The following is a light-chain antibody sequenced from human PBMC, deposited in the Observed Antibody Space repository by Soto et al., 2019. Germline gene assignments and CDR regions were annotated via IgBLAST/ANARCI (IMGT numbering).Light chain of an antibody. J-gene: IGLJ1*01. CDR2: EVS. CDR3: ISFTSGPLYV. Sequence: QSALTQPASVSGSPGQSITISCTGTSSDVGGFNYVSWYQQHPGKAPRLLIYEVSNRPSGVSHRFSGSKSGNTASLTISGLQTEDEADYYCISFTSGPLYVFGSGIKLTVL. V-gene: IGLV2-14*01. CDR1: SSDVGGFNY.